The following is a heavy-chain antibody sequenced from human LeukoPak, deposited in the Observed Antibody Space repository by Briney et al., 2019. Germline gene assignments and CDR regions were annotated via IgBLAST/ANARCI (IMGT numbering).Heavy chain of an antibody. J-gene: IGHJ4*02. CDR3: ARARYYGSGLFDY. CDR2: ISYSGST. V-gene: IGHV4-61*08. CDR1: GGSVSSGGYY. Sequence: PSETLSLTCTVSGGSVSSGGYYWSWIRQPPGKGLEHIGYISYSGSTKYNPSLKSRVTISVDTSKNQFSLKLRSVTAADTAVYYCARARYYGSGLFDYWGQGTLVTVSS. D-gene: IGHD3-10*01.